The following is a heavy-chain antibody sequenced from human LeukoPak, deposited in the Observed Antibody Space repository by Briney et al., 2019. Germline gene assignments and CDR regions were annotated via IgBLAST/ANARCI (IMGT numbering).Heavy chain of an antibody. Sequence: PGGSLRLSCAASGFTFSSYGMHWVRQAPGKGLEWVAFIRYDGSNKYYADSVKGRFTISRDNSKNTLYLQMNSLRAEDTAVYYCAKDRGIAAAGHPDYWGQGTLVTVSS. D-gene: IGHD6-13*01. CDR1: GFTFSSYG. J-gene: IGHJ4*02. CDR2: IRYDGSNK. CDR3: AKDRGIAAAGHPDY. V-gene: IGHV3-30*02.